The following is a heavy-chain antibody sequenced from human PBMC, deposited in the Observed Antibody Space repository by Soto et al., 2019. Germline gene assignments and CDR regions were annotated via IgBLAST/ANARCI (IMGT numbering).Heavy chain of an antibody. D-gene: IGHD2-2*02. V-gene: IGHV4-34*01. CDR3: ASVGYCSSTSCYSPGAKDWFDP. Sequence: SETLSLTCAVYGGSFSGYYWSWIRQPPGKGLEWIGEINHSGSTNYNPSLKSRVTISVDTSKNQFSLKLSSVTAADTAVYYCASVGYCSSTSCYSPGAKDWFDPWGQGTLVTVSS. CDR1: GGSFSGYY. J-gene: IGHJ5*02. CDR2: INHSGST.